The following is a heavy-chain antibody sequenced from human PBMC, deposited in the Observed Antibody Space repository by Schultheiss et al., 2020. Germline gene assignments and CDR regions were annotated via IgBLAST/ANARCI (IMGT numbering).Heavy chain of an antibody. V-gene: IGHV3-23*01. D-gene: IGHD2-21*01. CDR3: AKAFPSQRFDP. CDR2: ISGSGGST. CDR1: GFTFSSYG. J-gene: IGHJ5*02. Sequence: GGSLRFSCAASGFTFSSYGMHWVRQAPGKGLEWVSAISGSGGSTYYADSVKGRFTVSRDNSKNTLYLQMNSLRAEDTAVYYCAKAFPSQRFDPWGQGTLVNVSS.